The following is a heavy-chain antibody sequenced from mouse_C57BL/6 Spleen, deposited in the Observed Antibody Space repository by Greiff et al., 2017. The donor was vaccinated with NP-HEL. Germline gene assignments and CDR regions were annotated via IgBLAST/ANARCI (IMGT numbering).Heavy chain of an antibody. D-gene: IGHD2-3*01. CDR2: IDPANGNT. Sequence: EVQLQESVAELVRPGASVKLSCTASGFNIKNTYMHWVKQRPEQGLEWIGRIDPANGNTKYAPKFQGKATITADTSSNTAYLQLSSLTSEDTAIYYCSRGWLPLYYAMDYWGQGTSVTVSS. V-gene: IGHV14-3*01. J-gene: IGHJ4*01. CDR1: GFNIKNTY. CDR3: SRGWLPLYYAMDY.